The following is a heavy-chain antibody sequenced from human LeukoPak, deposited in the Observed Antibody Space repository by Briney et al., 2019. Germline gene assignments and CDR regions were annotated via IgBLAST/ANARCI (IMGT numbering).Heavy chain of an antibody. Sequence: ASETLSLTCTVSGYSISSGYYWGWIRQPPGKGLEWIGSIYHSGSTYYNPSLKSRVTISVDTSKNQFSLKLSSVTAADTAVYYCARVRDSSGPYYFDYWGQGTLVTVSS. CDR2: IYHSGST. CDR3: ARVRDSSGPYYFDY. V-gene: IGHV4-38-2*02. J-gene: IGHJ4*02. D-gene: IGHD3-22*01. CDR1: GYSISSGYY.